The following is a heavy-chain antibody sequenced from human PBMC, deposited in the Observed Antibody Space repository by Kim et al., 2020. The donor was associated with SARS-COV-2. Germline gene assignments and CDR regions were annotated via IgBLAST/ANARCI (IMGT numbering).Heavy chain of an antibody. D-gene: IGHD3-10*01. J-gene: IGHJ4*02. V-gene: IGHV4-39*07. CDR3: ARDKTVLLWFGEPTAT. Sequence: SLKSRVTISVDTTKNQFSLKLSSVTAADTAVYYCARDKTVLLWFGEPTATWGQGTLVTVSS.